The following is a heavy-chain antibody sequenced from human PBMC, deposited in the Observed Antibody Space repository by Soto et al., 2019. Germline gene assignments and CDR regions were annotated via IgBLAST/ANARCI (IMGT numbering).Heavy chain of an antibody. Sequence: GECLKISCKGSGYSFTSYWISWVRQMPGKGLEWMGRIDPSDSYTNYSPSFQGHVTISADKSISTAYLQWSSLKASDTAMYYCARHRAFYDFWSGYSKADYWGQGTLVTVSS. D-gene: IGHD3-3*01. J-gene: IGHJ4*02. V-gene: IGHV5-10-1*01. CDR3: ARHRAFYDFWSGYSKADY. CDR2: IDPSDSYT. CDR1: GYSFTSYW.